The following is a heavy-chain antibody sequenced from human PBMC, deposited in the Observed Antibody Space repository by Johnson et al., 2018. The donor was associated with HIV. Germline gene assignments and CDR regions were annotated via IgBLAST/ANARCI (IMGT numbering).Heavy chain of an antibody. Sequence: QVQLVESGGGVVQPGTSLTLSCAASGFPFRDSAMHWVRQAPGRGMEWLAVIIFEGVYKHHAESLRGRFTISRDNSKATLYLQMNSLSGEDTAVYYCARGPPPFARFGVAAKPNDAFDVWGQGTVVTVSS. CDR1: GFPFRDSA. D-gene: IGHD3-3*01. CDR2: IIFEGVYK. J-gene: IGHJ3*01. CDR3: ARGPPPFARFGVAAKPNDAFDV. V-gene: IGHV3-30-3*01.